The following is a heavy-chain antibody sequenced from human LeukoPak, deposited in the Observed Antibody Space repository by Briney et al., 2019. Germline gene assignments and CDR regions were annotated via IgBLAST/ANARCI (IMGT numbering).Heavy chain of an antibody. Sequence: GGSLRLSCAASGFTFSTYGMHWVRQAPGKGLESVAVISHDGSNKYYADSVKGRFTISRDNSKNTLYLQMNSLRAEDTAVYYCARHRSSWLIDYWGQGTLVTVSS. J-gene: IGHJ4*02. CDR1: GFTFSTYG. D-gene: IGHD6-6*01. V-gene: IGHV3-30*03. CDR3: ARHRSSWLIDY. CDR2: ISHDGSNK.